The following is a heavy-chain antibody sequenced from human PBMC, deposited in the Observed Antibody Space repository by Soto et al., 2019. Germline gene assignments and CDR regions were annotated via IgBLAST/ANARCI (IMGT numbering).Heavy chain of an antibody. CDR1: GFTFSSYA. D-gene: IGHD3-22*01. Sequence: GGSLRLSCAASGFTFSSYAMSWVRQAPGKGLEWVSAISGSGGSTYYADSVKGRFTISRDNSKNTLYLQMNSLRAEDTAVYYCAKGYDSSGYYWYYVDYWGQGTLVTVSS. CDR2: ISGSGGST. J-gene: IGHJ4*02. V-gene: IGHV3-23*01. CDR3: AKGYDSSGYYWYYVDY.